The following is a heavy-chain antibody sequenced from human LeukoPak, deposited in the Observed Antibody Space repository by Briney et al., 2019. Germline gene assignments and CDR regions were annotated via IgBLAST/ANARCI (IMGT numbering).Heavy chain of an antibody. CDR1: GFNVSNDY. CDR2: IYSGGST. D-gene: IGHD3-10*01. V-gene: IGHV3-66*01. CDR3: ARDGYHYYGSGTYFGYYYMDV. J-gene: IGHJ6*03. Sequence: GGSLRLSCAASGFNVSNDYMSWVRQAPGKGLEWVSVIYSGGSTYYADSVKGRFTISRDNSKNSLYLQMNSLRAEDTAVYYCARDGYHYYGSGTYFGYYYMDVWGKGTTVTISS.